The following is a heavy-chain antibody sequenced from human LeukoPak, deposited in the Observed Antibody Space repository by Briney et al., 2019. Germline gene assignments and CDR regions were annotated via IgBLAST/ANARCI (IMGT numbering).Heavy chain of an antibody. J-gene: IGHJ6*02. Sequence: GGSLRLSCAASGFTVSSNYMSWVRQAPGKGLEWVSVIYSGGSTYYADSVKGGFTISRDNSKNTLYLQMNSLRAEDTAVYYCASTRLADTAMVPPYYYYGRDVWGQGTTVTVSS. V-gene: IGHV3-53*01. CDR3: ASTRLADTAMVPPYYYYGRDV. CDR2: IYSGGST. D-gene: IGHD5-18*01. CDR1: GFTVSSNY.